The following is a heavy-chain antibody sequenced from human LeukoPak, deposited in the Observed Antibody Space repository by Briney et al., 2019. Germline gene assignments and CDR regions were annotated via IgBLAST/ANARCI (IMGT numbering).Heavy chain of an antibody. CDR3: ARNRWLDC. V-gene: IGHV1-46*01. D-gene: IGHD5-24*01. CDR1: GYTFTNYY. Sequence: AASVKVSCRASGYTFTNYYMHWVRQAPGQGLEWMGIINPSGGSTTYAQKFQDRVTMTRDMSTSTVYMELSSLRSEDTAVYYCARNRWLDCWGQGTLVTVPS. J-gene: IGHJ4*02. CDR2: INPSGGST.